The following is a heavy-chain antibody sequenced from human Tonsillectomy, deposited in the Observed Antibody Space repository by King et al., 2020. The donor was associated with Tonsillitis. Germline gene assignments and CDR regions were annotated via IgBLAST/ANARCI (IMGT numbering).Heavy chain of an antibody. CDR1: GGSISSYY. CDR2: IYYSGST. D-gene: IGHD3-9*01. J-gene: IGHJ5*02. Sequence: QLQESGPGLVKPSETLSLTCTVSGGSISSYYWSWIRQPPGKGLEWIGYIYYSGSTNYNPSLKSRVTISVDTSKNQFSLKLSSVTAADTAVYSCARGKVYFDILTGYYPGFWFDPWGQGTLVTVSS. V-gene: IGHV4-59*01. CDR3: ARGKVYFDILTGYYPGFWFDP.